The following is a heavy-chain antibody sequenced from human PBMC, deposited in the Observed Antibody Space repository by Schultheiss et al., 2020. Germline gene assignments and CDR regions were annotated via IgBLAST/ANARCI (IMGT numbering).Heavy chain of an antibody. V-gene: IGHV1-69*04. CDR3: ARDSAIFGVAIPNYYYYYMDV. J-gene: IGHJ6*03. Sequence: SVKVSCKASGGTFSSYTISWVRQAPGQGLEWMGRIIPILGIANYAQKFQGRVTITADKSTSTAYMELRSLRSDDTAVYYCARDSAIFGVAIPNYYYYYMDVWGKGTTVTVSS. CDR1: GGTFSSYT. D-gene: IGHD3-3*01. CDR2: IIPILGIA.